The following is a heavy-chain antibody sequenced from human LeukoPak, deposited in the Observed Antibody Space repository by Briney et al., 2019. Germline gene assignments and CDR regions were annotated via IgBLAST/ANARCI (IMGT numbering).Heavy chain of an antibody. CDR1: GFTFSSYA. J-gene: IGHJ4*02. V-gene: IGHV3-23*01. Sequence: PGGSLRLSCAASGFTFSSYAMSWVRQAPGKGLEWVSAISGSGGSTYCADSVKGRFTISRDNSKNTLYLQMNSLRAEDTAVYYCAKGSPPRDDSSGYYYGGTYYFDYWGQGTLVTVSS. CDR2: ISGSGGST. CDR3: AKGSPPRDDSSGYYYGGTYYFDY. D-gene: IGHD3-22*01.